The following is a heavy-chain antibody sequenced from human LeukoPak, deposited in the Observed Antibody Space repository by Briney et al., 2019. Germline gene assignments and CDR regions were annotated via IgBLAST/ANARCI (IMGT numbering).Heavy chain of an antibody. CDR3: ARDSAICSGGSCYDY. CDR2: IKQDGSEK. Sequence: GGSLRLSCAASGFTFSSYWMSWVRQAPGKGLEWVANIKQDGSEKYYVDSVKGRFTISRDNAKNSLYLQMNSLRAEDTAVYYCARDSAICSGGSCYDYWGQGTLVTVSS. D-gene: IGHD2-15*01. CDR1: GFTFSSYW. J-gene: IGHJ4*02. V-gene: IGHV3-7*01.